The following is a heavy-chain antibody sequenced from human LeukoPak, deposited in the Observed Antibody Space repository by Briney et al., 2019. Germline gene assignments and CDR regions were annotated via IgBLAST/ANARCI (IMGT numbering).Heavy chain of an antibody. V-gene: IGHV5-51*01. CDR1: GYSFTSYL. CDR2: IHPGDSDT. Sequence: GASLKISCKGSGYSFTSYLIGWVRQMPGKGLERMGVIHPGDSDTRYNPSFQGQDTTTADKSISTAYLLRNTLKASDTAMYYCERHRVYYDSMTGYYQRYYGMDVWGQGTTVTVSS. CDR3: ERHRVYYDSMTGYYQRYYGMDV. J-gene: IGHJ6*02. D-gene: IGHD3-9*01.